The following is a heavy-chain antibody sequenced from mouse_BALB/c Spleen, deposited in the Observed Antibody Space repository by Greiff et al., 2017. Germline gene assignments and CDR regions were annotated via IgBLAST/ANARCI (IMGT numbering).Heavy chain of an antibody. V-gene: IGHV5-9-4*01. D-gene: IGHD2-14*01. CDR2: ISSGGSYT. J-gene: IGHJ2*01. CDR1: GFTFSSYA. CDR3: ARNYRYFDY. Sequence: EVMLVESGGGLVKPGGSLKLSCAASGFTFSSYAMSWVRQSPEKRLEWVAEISSGGSYTYYPDTVTGRFTISRDNAKNTLYLEMSSLRSEDTAMYYCARNYRYFDYWGQGTTLTVSS.